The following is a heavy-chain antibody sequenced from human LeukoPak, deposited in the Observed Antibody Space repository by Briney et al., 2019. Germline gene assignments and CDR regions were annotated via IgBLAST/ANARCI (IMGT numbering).Heavy chain of an antibody. Sequence: GGSLRLSCAASGFSVSSNYMSWVRQPPGKGLEWVSSISSSSSYIYYADSVKGRFTISRDNAKNSLYLQMNSLRAEDTAVYYCARGSIIAAAGIGWFDPWGQGTLVTVSS. J-gene: IGHJ5*02. V-gene: IGHV3-21*01. D-gene: IGHD6-13*01. CDR1: GFSVSSNY. CDR3: ARGSIIAAAGIGWFDP. CDR2: ISSSSSYI.